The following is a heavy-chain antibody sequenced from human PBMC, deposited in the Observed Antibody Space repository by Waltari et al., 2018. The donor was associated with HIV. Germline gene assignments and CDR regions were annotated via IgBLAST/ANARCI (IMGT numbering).Heavy chain of an antibody. CDR3: ASLYNYVWGSPPPFDY. Sequence: EVQLVESGGGLVQPGGSLRLSCAASGFTFSSNWMHWVRQAPGKGLVWVSRINSDGSSTNYADSVKGRFTISRDNAKNTVYLQMNSLRAEDTALYYCASLYNYVWGSPPPFDYWGQGTLVTVSS. CDR1: GFTFSSNW. CDR2: INSDGSST. D-gene: IGHD3-16*01. J-gene: IGHJ4*02. V-gene: IGHV3-74*01.